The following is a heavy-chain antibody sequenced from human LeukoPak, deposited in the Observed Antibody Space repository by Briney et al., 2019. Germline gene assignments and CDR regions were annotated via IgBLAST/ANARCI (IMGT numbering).Heavy chain of an antibody. J-gene: IGHJ6*02. CDR2: ISSSSSYI. V-gene: IGHV3-21*01. CDR1: GFTFSSYS. Sequence: PGGSLRLSCAASGFTFSSYSMNWVRQAPGKGLEWVSSISSSSSYIYYADSVKGRFTISRDNAKNSLYLQMNSLRAEDTAVYYCARDLLVLLGYGMDVWGQGTTVTVSS. CDR3: ARDLLVLLGYGMDV. D-gene: IGHD2/OR15-2a*01.